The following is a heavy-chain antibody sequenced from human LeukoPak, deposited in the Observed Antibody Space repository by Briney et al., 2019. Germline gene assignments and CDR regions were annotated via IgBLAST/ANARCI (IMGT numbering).Heavy chain of an antibody. Sequence: SQTLSLTCTVSGGSISSGGYYWSWIRQHPGKGLEWIGYIYYSGSTYYNPSLKSRVTISVDTSKNQFSLKLSSVTAADTAVYFCARGLAVSGRSSLDFWGQGTLVTVSS. CDR2: IYYSGST. V-gene: IGHV4-31*03. CDR1: GGSISSGGYY. CDR3: ARGLAVSGRSSLDF. D-gene: IGHD6-19*01. J-gene: IGHJ4*02.